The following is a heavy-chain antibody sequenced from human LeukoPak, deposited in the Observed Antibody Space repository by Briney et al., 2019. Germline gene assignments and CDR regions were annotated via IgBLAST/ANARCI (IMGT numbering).Heavy chain of an antibody. CDR1: GFTVSSNY. Sequence: PGGSLRLSCAASGFTVSSNYMSWVRQAPGKGLEWVANIKQDGSEKYYVDSVKGRFTISRDNAKNSLYLQMNSLRAEDTAVYYCARDQGGSSWPNWGQGTLVTVSS. D-gene: IGHD6-13*01. J-gene: IGHJ4*02. CDR2: IKQDGSEK. CDR3: ARDQGGSSWPN. V-gene: IGHV3-7*04.